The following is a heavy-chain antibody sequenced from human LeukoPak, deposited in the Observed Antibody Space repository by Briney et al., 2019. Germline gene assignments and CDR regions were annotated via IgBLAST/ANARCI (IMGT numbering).Heavy chain of an antibody. V-gene: IGHV4-59*01. CDR3: ARRNMITFGGVIVMDWFDP. Sequence: PAETLSLTCTVSGGSISSYYWSWIRQPPGKGLEWIGYISYSGSTNYNPSLKSRVTISVDTSKNQFSLKLSSVTAADTAVYYCARRNMITFGGVIVMDWFDPWGQGTLVTVSS. J-gene: IGHJ5*02. CDR2: ISYSGST. D-gene: IGHD3-16*02. CDR1: GGSISSYY.